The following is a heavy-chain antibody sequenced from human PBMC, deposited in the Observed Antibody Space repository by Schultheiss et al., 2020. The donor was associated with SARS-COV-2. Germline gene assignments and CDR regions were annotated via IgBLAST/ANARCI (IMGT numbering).Heavy chain of an antibody. CDR3: ARTQEMATSIDY. J-gene: IGHJ4*02. D-gene: IGHD5-24*01. CDR2: IRHMGYT. Sequence: SETLSLTCTVSGGSISSYYWSWIRQPPGKGLEWIGEIRHMGYTNYNPSLKSRVTLSVDTSKKQFSLRLSSVTAADTAVYYCARTQEMATSIDYWGQGTLVTVSS. CDR1: GGSISSYY. V-gene: IGHV4-34*01.